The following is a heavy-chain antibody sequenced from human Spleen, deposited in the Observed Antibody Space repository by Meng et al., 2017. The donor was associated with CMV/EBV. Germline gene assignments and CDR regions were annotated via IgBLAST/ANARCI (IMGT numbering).Heavy chain of an antibody. CDR1: GFTLSSYA. CDR2: ISGSGGST. J-gene: IGHJ4*02. CDR3: AKIGPRPDIVVVPAAANYFDY. D-gene: IGHD2-2*01. V-gene: IGHV3-23*01. Sequence: GGSLRLSCAASGFTLSSYAMSWVRQAPGKGLEWVSAISGSGGSTYYADSVKGRFTISRDNSKNTLYLQMNSLRAEDTAVYYCAKIGPRPDIVVVPAAANYFDYWGQGTLVTVSS.